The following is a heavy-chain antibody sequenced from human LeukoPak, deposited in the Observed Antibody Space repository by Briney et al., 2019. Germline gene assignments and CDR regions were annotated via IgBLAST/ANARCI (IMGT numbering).Heavy chain of an antibody. CDR1: GFTFNNAW. CDR2: IKSKTDGGTT. J-gene: IGHJ3*02. CDR3: TTNLAWFGDAAFDI. V-gene: IGHV3-15*01. D-gene: IGHD3-10*01. Sequence: GGSLRLSCAASGFTFNNAWMSWVRQAPGKGLGWVGRIKSKTDGGTTDYAAPVKGRFTISRDDSKNTLYLQMNSLKTEDTAVYYCTTNLAWFGDAAFDIWGQGTMVTVSS.